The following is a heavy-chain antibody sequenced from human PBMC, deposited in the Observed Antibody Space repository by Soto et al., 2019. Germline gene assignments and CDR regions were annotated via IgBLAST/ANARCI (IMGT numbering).Heavy chain of an antibody. V-gene: IGHV3-30-3*01. J-gene: IGHJ4*02. CDR3: ARGYEWSPDY. CDR1: GFTFSSCA. D-gene: IGHD3-3*01. CDR2: ISYDGSNK. Sequence: QVQLVESGGGVVQPGRSLRLSCAASGFTFSSCAMHWVRQAPGKGLEWVAVISYDGSNKYYADSVKGRFTISRDNSKNTLYLQMNSLRAEDTAVYYCARGYEWSPDYWGQGTLVTVSS.